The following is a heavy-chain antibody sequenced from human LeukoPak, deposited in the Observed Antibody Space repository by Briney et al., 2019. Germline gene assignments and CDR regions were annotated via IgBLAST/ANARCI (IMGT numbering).Heavy chain of an antibody. V-gene: IGHV4-61*02. CDR2: IYTSGST. CDR3: AREGEGYCSGGSCYGFDY. J-gene: IGHJ4*02. CDR1: GGSISSGSYY. Sequence: SETLSLTCTVSGGSISSGSYYWSWIQQPAGKGLEWIGRIYTSGSTNYNPSLKSRVTISVDTSKNQFSLKLSSVTAADTAVYYCAREGEGYCSGGSCYGFDYWGQGTLVTVSS. D-gene: IGHD2-15*01.